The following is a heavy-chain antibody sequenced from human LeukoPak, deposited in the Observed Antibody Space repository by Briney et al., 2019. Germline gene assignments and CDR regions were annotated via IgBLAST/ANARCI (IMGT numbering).Heavy chain of an antibody. V-gene: IGHV4-61*01. J-gene: IGHJ4*02. CDR3: ASGYNVPSFDY. Sequence: PSETLSLTCTVSGGSISSSSYYWSWIRQPPGKGLEWIGYIHYSGSTNYNPSLKSRVTISVDTSKNQFSLKLSSVTAADTAVYYCASGYNVPSFDYWGQGTLVTVSS. CDR2: IHYSGST. CDR1: GGSISSSSYY. D-gene: IGHD1-14*01.